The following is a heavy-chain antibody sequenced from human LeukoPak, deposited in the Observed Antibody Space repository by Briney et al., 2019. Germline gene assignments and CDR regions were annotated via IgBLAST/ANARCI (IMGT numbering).Heavy chain of an antibody. Sequence: PGGSLRLSCAASGFTFSSNAMSWVRQAPGKGLEWVSAISTGGGSTYYADSVKVRFTISRDNPNNTLYLQMNNLRAEDTAVYYCAKPRDSIVGTTTPTRLATLDIWGQGTMVTVSS. J-gene: IGHJ3*02. CDR1: GFTFSSNA. D-gene: IGHD1-26*01. CDR3: AKPRDSIVGTTTPTRLATLDI. CDR2: ISTGGGST. V-gene: IGHV3-23*01.